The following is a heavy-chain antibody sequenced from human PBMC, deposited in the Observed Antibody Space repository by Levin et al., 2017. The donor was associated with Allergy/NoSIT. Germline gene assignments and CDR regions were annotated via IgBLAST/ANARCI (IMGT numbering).Heavy chain of an antibody. CDR2: INSDGSST. CDR3: ARVGGRYIWGSYRYTDHAFDI. V-gene: IGHV3-74*01. J-gene: IGHJ3*02. CDR1: GFTFSSYW. D-gene: IGHD3-16*02. Sequence: GGSLRLSCAASGFTFSSYWMHWVRQAPGKRLVWVSRINSDGSSTSYADSVKGRFTISRDNAKNTLYLQMNSLRAEDTAVYYCARVGGRYIWGSYRYTDHAFDIWGQGTMVTVSS.